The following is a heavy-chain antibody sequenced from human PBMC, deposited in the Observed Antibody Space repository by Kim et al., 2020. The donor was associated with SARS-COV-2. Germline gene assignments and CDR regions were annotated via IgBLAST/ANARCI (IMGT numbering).Heavy chain of an antibody. V-gene: IGHV4-59*01. CDR2: IYYSGST. Sequence: SETLSLTCTVSGGSISSYYWSWIRQPPGKGLEWIGYIYYSGSTNYNPSLKSRVTISVDTSKNQFSLKLSSVTAADTAVYYCARDHPPGVALDYWGQGTLVTVSS. CDR3: ARDHPPGVALDY. J-gene: IGHJ4*02. D-gene: IGHD5-12*01. CDR1: GGSISSYY.